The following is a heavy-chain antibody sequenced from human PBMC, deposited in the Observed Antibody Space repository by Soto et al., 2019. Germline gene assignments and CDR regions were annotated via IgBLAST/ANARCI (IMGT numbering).Heavy chain of an antibody. J-gene: IGHJ4*02. CDR3: AKERDNVADRYYFDY. Sequence: EVQLLESGGILVHPGGSLRLSCAASGFTFSSYAMTWVRQAPGKGLEWVSAISGGGDSIYYADSVKGRFTISRDQSKNTLYLQMHSLRAEDTAVYFCAKERDNVADRYYFDYWGQGTLVTVSS. CDR2: ISGGGDSI. CDR1: GFTFSSYA. D-gene: IGHD2-8*01. V-gene: IGHV3-23*01.